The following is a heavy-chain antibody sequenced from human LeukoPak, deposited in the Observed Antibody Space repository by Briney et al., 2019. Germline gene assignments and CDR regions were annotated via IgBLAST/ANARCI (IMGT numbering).Heavy chain of an antibody. D-gene: IGHD6-6*01. CDR3: ARDGYSSSSFTPFDY. V-gene: IGHV1-69*13. CDR1: GGTFSSYA. CDR2: IIPIFGTA. Sequence: GASVKVSCKASGGTFSSYAISWVRQAPGQGLEWMGGIIPIFGTANYAQKFQRRVTITADESTSTAYMELSSLRSEDTAVYYCARDGYSSSSFTPFDYWGQGTLVTVSS. J-gene: IGHJ4*02.